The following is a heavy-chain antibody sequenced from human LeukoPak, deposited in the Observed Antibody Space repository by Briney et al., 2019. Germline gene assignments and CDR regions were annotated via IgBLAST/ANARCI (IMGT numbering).Heavy chain of an antibody. J-gene: IGHJ4*02. V-gene: IGHV4-39*07. CDR1: GGSIRSSSSY. CDR2: IYYSGST. Sequence: SETLSLTCTVSGGSIRSSSSYWGWIRQPPGKGLEWIGSIYYSGSTYYNPSLKSRVTISVDTSKNQFSLKLSSVTAADTAVYYCAHLDHYDLHFDYWGQGTLGTVSS. D-gene: IGHD3-22*01. CDR3: AHLDHYDLHFDY.